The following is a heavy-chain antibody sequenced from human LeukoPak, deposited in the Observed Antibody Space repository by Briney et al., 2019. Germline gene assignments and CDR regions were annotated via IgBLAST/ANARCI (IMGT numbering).Heavy chain of an antibody. CDR1: GFTVSSNY. D-gene: IGHD2-2*02. V-gene: IGHV3-66*02. CDR3: ARQRLYVSAAFDT. J-gene: IGHJ3*02. Sequence: GGSLRLSCAASGFTVSSNYMSWVRQSPGKGLEWVSVIYSGGSTYCADSVKGRFTISRDSSKNTLYLQMNSLRAEDTAVYFCARQRLYVSAAFDTWGQGTMVTVSS. CDR2: IYSGGST.